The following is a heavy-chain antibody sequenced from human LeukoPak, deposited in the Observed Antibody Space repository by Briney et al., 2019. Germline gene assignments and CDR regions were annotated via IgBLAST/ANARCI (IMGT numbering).Heavy chain of an antibody. Sequence: PGGSLRLSCAASGFTLSDYSMIWVRQAPGKGLEWVSSITTTSSYIYYADAVKGRFTISRDNAKNSLYLQMNSLRGEDTAVYFCARSYGDAYYYYTLDVWGQGTTVTVSS. CDR2: ITTTSSYI. CDR1: GFTLSDYS. D-gene: IGHD4-17*01. J-gene: IGHJ6*02. V-gene: IGHV3-21*01. CDR3: ARSYGDAYYYYTLDV.